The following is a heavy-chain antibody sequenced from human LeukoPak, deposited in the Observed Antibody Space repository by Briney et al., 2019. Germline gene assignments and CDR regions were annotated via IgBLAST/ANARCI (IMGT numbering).Heavy chain of an antibody. D-gene: IGHD6-13*01. CDR2: IYYSGST. CDR3: ARGAAAAAGGY. V-gene: IGHV4-59*01. CDR1: GGSISSYY. Sequence: PSETLSLTCTVSGGSISSYYWSWIRQPPGKGLEWIGYIYYSGSTNYNPSLKSRVAISVDTSKNQFSLKLSSVTAADTAVYYCARGAAAAAGGYWGQGTLVTVSS. J-gene: IGHJ4*02.